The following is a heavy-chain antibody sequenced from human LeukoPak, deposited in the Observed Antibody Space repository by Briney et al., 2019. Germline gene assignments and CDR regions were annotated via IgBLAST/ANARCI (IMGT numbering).Heavy chain of an antibody. CDR2: ISWNSGSI. V-gene: IGHV3-9*01. J-gene: IGHJ6*02. Sequence: PSGGSLRLSCAASGFMFDDYAMHWVRQAPGKGLEWVSGISWNSGSIGYADSVKGRFTISRDNAKNSLYLQMNSLRAEDTALYYCAKDRSLLWFGDRMEGYYYYYGMDVWGQGTTVTVSS. CDR3: AKDRSLLWFGDRMEGYYYYYGMDV. CDR1: GFMFDDYA. D-gene: IGHD3-10*01.